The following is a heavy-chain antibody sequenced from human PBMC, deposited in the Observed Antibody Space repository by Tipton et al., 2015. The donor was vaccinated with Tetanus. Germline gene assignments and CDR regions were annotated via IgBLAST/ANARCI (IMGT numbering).Heavy chain of an antibody. Sequence: QLVQSGAEVKKPGASVKVSCKASGYTFTGYYMHWVRQAPGQGLEWMGWINTNSDGTNYAQKFQGRVPMTSDTSISTAYMELSRLRSDDTAVYYCARASRGTMIVVVIPDASDAFDIWGQGTMVTVSS. CDR3: ARASRGTMIVVVIPDASDAFDI. V-gene: IGHV1-2*02. D-gene: IGHD3-22*01. J-gene: IGHJ3*02. CDR2: INTNSDGT. CDR1: GYTFTGYY.